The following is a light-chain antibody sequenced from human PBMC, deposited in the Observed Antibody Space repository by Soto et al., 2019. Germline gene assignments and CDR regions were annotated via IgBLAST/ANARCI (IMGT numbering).Light chain of an antibody. CDR3: QTWGTGIRV. V-gene: IGLV4-69*01. CDR2: LNSDGSH. J-gene: IGLJ2*01. CDR1: SGHSSYA. Sequence: VLTQSPSASASLGASVKLTCTLSSGHSSYAIAWHQQQPEKGPRYLMKLNSDGSHSKGDGIPDRFSGSSSGAERYLTISSLQSEDEADYYCQTWGTGIRVFGGATKVTVL.